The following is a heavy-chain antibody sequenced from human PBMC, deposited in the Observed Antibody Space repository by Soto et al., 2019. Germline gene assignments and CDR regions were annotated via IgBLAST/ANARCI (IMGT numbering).Heavy chain of an antibody. CDR2: ISYDGSNK. CDR3: AKIDYSDY. V-gene: IGHV3-30*18. Sequence: GGSLRLSCAASGFTFSSYGMHWVRQAPGKGLEWVAVISYDGSNKYYADSVKGRFTISRDNSKNTLYLQMNSLRAEDTAVYYCAKIDYSDYWGQGTLVTVSS. CDR1: GFTFSSYG. D-gene: IGHD4-4*01. J-gene: IGHJ4*02.